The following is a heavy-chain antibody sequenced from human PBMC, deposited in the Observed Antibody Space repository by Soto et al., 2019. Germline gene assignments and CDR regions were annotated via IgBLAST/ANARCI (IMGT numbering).Heavy chain of an antibody. J-gene: IGHJ6*02. CDR3: ARDHNGDPGSMMDV. CDR1: GGTFSSYT. CDR2: IIPILGIA. V-gene: IGHV1-69*08. Sequence: QVQLVQSGAEVKKPGSSVKVSCKASGGTFSSYTISWVRQAPGQGLEWMGRIIPILGIANYAQKFQGRVTITADKSTSTAYMELSSLRSEDTAVYYCARDHNGDPGSMMDVWGQGTTVTVSS. D-gene: IGHD4-17*01.